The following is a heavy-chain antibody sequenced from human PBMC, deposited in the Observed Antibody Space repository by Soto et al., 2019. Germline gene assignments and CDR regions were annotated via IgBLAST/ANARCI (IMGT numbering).Heavy chain of an antibody. Sequence: GGSLRLSCAASGFTFSSYWMSWVRQAPGKGLEWVANIKQDGSEKYYVDSVKGRFTISRDNAKNSLYLQMNSLRAEDTAVYYCARESQLLEGYYYYYMDVWGKGTTVTVSS. CDR1: GFTFSSYW. J-gene: IGHJ6*03. CDR2: IKQDGSEK. V-gene: IGHV3-7*01. D-gene: IGHD2-2*01. CDR3: ARESQLLEGYYYYYMDV.